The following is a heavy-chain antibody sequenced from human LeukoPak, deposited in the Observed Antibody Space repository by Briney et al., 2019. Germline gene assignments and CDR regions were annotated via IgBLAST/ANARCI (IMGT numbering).Heavy chain of an antibody. CDR2: IWYDGSNK. V-gene: IGHV3-33*01. J-gene: IGHJ4*02. Sequence: GGSLRLSCAASGFTFSSYGMHWVRQAPGKGLEWVAVIWYDGSNKYYADSVKGRFTISRDNSKNTLYLQMNSLRAEDTAVYYCARDGSGSYGFPDFDYWGQGTLVTVSS. D-gene: IGHD3-10*01. CDR1: GFTFSSYG. CDR3: ARDGSGSYGFPDFDY.